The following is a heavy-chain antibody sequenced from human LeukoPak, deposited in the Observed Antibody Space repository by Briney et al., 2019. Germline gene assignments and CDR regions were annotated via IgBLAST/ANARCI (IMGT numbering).Heavy chain of an antibody. J-gene: IGHJ4*02. CDR3: AKAKFSGRYLFDY. D-gene: IGHD6-19*01. V-gene: IGHV3-30*18. Sequence: GGSLRLSCAASGFTFSSYGMHWVRQAPGKGLEWVAVISYDGSNKYYADSVKGRFTISRDNSKNTLYLQMNSLRAEDTAVYYCAKAKFSGRYLFDYWGQGTLVTVSS. CDR2: ISYDGSNK. CDR1: GFTFSSYG.